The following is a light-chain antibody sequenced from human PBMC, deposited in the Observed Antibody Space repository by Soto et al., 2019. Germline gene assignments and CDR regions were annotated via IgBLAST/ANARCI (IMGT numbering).Light chain of an antibody. CDR2: EVN. CDR3: ASYTRSTPRV. V-gene: IGLV2-14*01. CDR1: SSDVGGYNY. J-gene: IGLJ1*01. Sequence: QSALAQPASVSGSPGQSITISCTGSSSDVGGYNYVSWYQHQPGKAPKLMIYEVNNRPSGVYNRFSGSKSGNTASLTIYGIQAEDEADYYCASYTRSTPRVFGEGTKATVL.